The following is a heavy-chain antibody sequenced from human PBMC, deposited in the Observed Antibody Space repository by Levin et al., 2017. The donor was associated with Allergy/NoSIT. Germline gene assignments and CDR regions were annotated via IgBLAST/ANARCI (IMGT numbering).Heavy chain of an antibody. J-gene: IGHJ4*02. CDR3: TRDRVAGYFDY. D-gene: IGHD6-19*01. CDR2: FRSKAYGGTT. Sequence: GGSLRLSCTASGFTFGDYAMSWVRQAPGKGLEWVSFFRSKAYGGTTEYAASVKGRFTISRDDSKSIAYLQMNSLKAEDTAVYFCTRDRVAGYFDYWGQGTLVTVSS. CDR1: GFTFGDYA. V-gene: IGHV3-49*04.